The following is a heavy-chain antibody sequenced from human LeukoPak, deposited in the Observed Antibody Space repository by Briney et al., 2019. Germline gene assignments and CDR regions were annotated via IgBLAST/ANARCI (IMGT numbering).Heavy chain of an antibody. CDR1: GFTFSTYA. CDR2: ISGSGGNT. Sequence: PGGSLRLSCAASGFTFSTYAMNWVRQAPGKGLEWVSIISGSGGNTFYADAVKGRFTISRDNSKNTLYLQMNSLRAEDTAVYCCAKSLFSLTDYWGQGTLVTVSS. CDR3: AKSLFSLTDY. V-gene: IGHV3-23*01. D-gene: IGHD2-21*01. J-gene: IGHJ4*02.